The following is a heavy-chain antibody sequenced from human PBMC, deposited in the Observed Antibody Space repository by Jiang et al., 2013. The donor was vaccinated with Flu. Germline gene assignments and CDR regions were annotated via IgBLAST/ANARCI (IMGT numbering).Heavy chain of an antibody. J-gene: IGHJ4*02. D-gene: IGHD3-10*01. CDR1: GGSISSYY. Sequence: TCAVSGGSISSYYWSWIRQPAGKGLEWIGRIYTSGSTNYNPSLKSRVTMSVDTSKNQFSLKLSSVTAADTAVYYCAREKMYYYGSGSYYNSQYYFDYWGQGTLVTVSS. CDR3: AREKMYYYGSGSYYNSQYYFDY. V-gene: IGHV4-4*07. CDR2: IYTSGST.